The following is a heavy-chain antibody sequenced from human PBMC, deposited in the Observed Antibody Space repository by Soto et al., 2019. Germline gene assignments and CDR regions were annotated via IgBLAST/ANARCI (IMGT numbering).Heavy chain of an antibody. Sequence: PSETLSLTCTVSGGSISSYYWSWIRQPPGKGLEWIGYIYYSGSTNYNPSLKSRVTISVDTSKNQFSLKLSSVTAADTAVYYCAGGRSYFDYWGQGTLVTVSS. V-gene: IGHV4-59*01. D-gene: IGHD2-15*01. CDR1: GGSISSYY. J-gene: IGHJ4*02. CDR2: IYYSGST. CDR3: AGGRSYFDY.